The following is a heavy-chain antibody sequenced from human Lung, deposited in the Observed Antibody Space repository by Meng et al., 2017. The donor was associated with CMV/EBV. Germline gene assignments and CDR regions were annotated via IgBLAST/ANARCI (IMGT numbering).Heavy chain of an antibody. D-gene: IGHD3-22*01. CDR3: ARDGYYYDSNFDH. CDR1: GFTFCSYA. Sequence: GGSLRLXCAASGFTFCSYALHWVRQAPGKGMEWVAVISYDGSIKHYADYVKGRFSISRDNPKNTLYLQMNSVGDDDTAEYYSARDGYYYDSNFDHWGQGTXVTVSS. CDR2: ISYDGSIK. J-gene: IGHJ4*02. V-gene: IGHV3-30-3*01.